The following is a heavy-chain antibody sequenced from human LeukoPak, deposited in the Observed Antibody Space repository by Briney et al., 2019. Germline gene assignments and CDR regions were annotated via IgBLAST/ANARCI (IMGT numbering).Heavy chain of an antibody. CDR3: ARGERVYGGDFDL. Sequence: ASVKVSCTASGYTFTSYDINWVRQATGQGLEWMGWMNPNSGNTGYAQKFQGRATITRNTSISTAYMELSSLRSEDTAVYYCARGERVYGGDFDLWGRGTLVTVSS. CDR2: MNPNSGNT. V-gene: IGHV1-8*03. CDR1: GYTFTSYD. D-gene: IGHD4-23*01. J-gene: IGHJ2*01.